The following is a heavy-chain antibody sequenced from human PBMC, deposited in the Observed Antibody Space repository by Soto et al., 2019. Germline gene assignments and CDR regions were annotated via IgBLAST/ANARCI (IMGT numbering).Heavy chain of an antibody. CDR1: GGSFSGYY. CDR3: ARVFVTRKYQLTGVWFDP. V-gene: IGHV4-34*01. D-gene: IGHD2-2*01. Sequence: QAQLQQLGAGLLKPSETLSLTCAVYGGSFSGYYWSWIRQPPGKGLEWIGEINHSGSTNYNPSLKSRVTISVDTSKNQFSLKLSSVTAADTAVYYCARVFVTRKYQLTGVWFDPWGQGTLVTVSS. CDR2: INHSGST. J-gene: IGHJ5*02.